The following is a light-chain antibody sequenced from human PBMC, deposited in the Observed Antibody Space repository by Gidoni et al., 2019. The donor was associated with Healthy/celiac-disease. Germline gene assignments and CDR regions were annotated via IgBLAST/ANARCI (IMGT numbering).Light chain of an antibody. CDR2: GAS. CDR3: QQVGT. V-gene: IGKV3-15*01. Sequence: EIVMTQSPATLSVSPGERATLSCRASQSVSSNLAWYQQKPGQAPRLLIYGASTRPTGIPARFSGSGSGTEFTLTISSLQSEDFAVYYCQQVGTFGPGTKVDIK. CDR1: QSVSSN. J-gene: IGKJ3*01.